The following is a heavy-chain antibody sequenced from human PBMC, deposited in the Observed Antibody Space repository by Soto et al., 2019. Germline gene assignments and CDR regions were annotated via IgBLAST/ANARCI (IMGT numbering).Heavy chain of an antibody. J-gene: IGHJ4*02. CDR2: ISYDGSNK. V-gene: IGHV3-30*18. D-gene: IGHD6-13*01. Sequence: PGGSLRLSCAASGFTFSSYGMHWVRQAPGKGLEWVAVISYDGSNKYYADSVKGRFTISRDNSKNTLYLQMNSLRAEDTAVYYCAKRAAGTSFDYWGQGTLVTVSS. CDR1: GFTFSSYG. CDR3: AKRAAGTSFDY.